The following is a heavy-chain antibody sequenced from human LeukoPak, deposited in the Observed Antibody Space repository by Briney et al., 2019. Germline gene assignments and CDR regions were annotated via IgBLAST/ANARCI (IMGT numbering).Heavy chain of an antibody. Sequence: GGSLRLSCAASGFTVRSNYMSWVRQAPGKGLEWVSVIYSGGSTYYADSVKGRFTIARDNSKNTLYLQMNSLRAEDTAVYYCARVGYYYGSGYFDYWGQGTLVTVSS. CDR3: ARVGYYYGSGYFDY. CDR1: GFTVRSNY. CDR2: IYSGGST. J-gene: IGHJ4*02. D-gene: IGHD3-10*01. V-gene: IGHV3-53*01.